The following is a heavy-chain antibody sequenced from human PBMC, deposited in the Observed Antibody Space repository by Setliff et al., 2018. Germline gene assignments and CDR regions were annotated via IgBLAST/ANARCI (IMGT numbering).Heavy chain of an antibody. CDR1: GFTFSSYS. Sequence: ASVKVSCAASGFTFSSYSMNWVRQAPGKGLEWVSYISSSSSTIYYADSVKGRFTISRGNAKNSLYLQMNSLRAEDTAVYYCARDPNSGSYWNYYYYMDVWGKGTTVTVSS. V-gene: IGHV3-48*01. D-gene: IGHD1-26*01. CDR3: ARDPNSGSYWNYYYYMDV. J-gene: IGHJ6*03. CDR2: ISSSSSTI.